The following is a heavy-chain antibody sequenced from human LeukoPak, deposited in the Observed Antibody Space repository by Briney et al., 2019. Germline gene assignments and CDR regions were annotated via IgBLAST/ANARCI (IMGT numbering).Heavy chain of an antibody. CDR1: GYTFIGYY. CDR3: ARTPNWGGDCYNFDY. CDR2: INPNSGGT. V-gene: IGHV1-2*06. J-gene: IGHJ4*02. Sequence: ASVKVSCKASGYTFIGYYIHWVRQAPGQGLEWMGRINPNSGGTNYAQKFQGRVTMTRDTSITTAYMELSRLRSDDTAVYYCARTPNWGGDCYNFDYWGQGTLVIVSS. D-gene: IGHD2-21*02.